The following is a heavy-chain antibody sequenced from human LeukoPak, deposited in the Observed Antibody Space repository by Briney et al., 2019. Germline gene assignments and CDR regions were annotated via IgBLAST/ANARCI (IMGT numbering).Heavy chain of an antibody. CDR3: ARAFRREWLLAYYYYYYMDV. J-gene: IGHJ6*03. CDR2: INPNSGNT. Sequence: ASVKVSCKASGYTFTGYYMHWVRQAPGQGLEWMGWINPNSGNTGYAQKFQGRVTITRNTSISTAYMELSSLRSEDTAVYYCARAFRREWLLAYYYYYYMDVWGKGTTVTVSS. V-gene: IGHV1-8*03. D-gene: IGHD3-3*01. CDR1: GYTFTGYY.